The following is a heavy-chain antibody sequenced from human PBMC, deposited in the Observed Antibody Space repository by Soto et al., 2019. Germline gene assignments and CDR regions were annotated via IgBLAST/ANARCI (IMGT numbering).Heavy chain of an antibody. CDR3: ASEYCSGGSCYFGY. V-gene: IGHV4-30-2*01. D-gene: IGHD2-15*01. J-gene: IGHJ4*02. CDR2: IYHSGST. CDR1: GGSISSGGYS. Sequence: QLQLQESGSGLVKPSQTLSLTCAVSGGSISSGGYSWSWIRQPPGKGLEWIGYIYHSGSTYYNPSIKSRVTISVDRSKNQFSLKLRSVTAADTAVYYCASEYCSGGSCYFGYWGQGTLVTVSS.